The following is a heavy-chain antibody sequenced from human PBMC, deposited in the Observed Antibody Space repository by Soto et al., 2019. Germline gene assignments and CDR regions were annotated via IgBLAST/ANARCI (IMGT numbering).Heavy chain of an antibody. Sequence: EVQLVESGGGLVQPGGSLRLSCAASGFTFSSFWMSWVRQAPGKGLDWVATIKEDGSERYYVDSVKGRFTVSRDNDKNSLYLQMNSLRAEDSAVYYCARGGGWLTDYWGQGTLVTVSS. CDR2: IKEDGSER. CDR1: GFTFSSFW. J-gene: IGHJ4*02. CDR3: ARGGGWLTDY. D-gene: IGHD5-12*01. V-gene: IGHV3-7*01.